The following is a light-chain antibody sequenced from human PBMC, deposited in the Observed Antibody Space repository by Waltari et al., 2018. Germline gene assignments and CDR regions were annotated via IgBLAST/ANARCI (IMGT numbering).Light chain of an antibody. CDR3: SSYAGSGTVV. J-gene: IGLJ2*01. Sequence: PGQSVAISCTGTSSDIGRYNLVSWYQQDPGKAPKLIVYDVTKRPSGVPDRFSGSKSGNTASLIVSGLQAGDEADYYCSSYAGSGTVVFGGGTKLTVL. CDR2: DVT. V-gene: IGLV2-8*01. CDR1: SSDIGRYNL.